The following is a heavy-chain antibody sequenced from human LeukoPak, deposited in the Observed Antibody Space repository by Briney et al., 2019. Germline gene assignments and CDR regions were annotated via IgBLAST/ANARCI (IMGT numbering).Heavy chain of an antibody. CDR1: GFSLSTSGTR. J-gene: IGHJ4*02. CDR2: IDWDDDK. V-gene: IGHV2-70*04. Sequence: SGPTLVNPTQTLTLTCTFSGFSLSTSGTRVNWIRQPPGKALEWLARIDWDDDKFYSTPLKPRLTISKDTSKNQVVLTMTNMDPADTATYYCTRISADSGSSPFDYWGQGTLVTVSS. CDR3: TRISADSGSSPFDY. D-gene: IGHD6-6*01.